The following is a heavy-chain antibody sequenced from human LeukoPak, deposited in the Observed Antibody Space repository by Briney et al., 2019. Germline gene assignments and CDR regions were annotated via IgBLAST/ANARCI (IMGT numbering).Heavy chain of an antibody. D-gene: IGHD3-22*01. CDR2: IYYSGST. CDR3: ARDPSYYDSSGQMRFDY. J-gene: IGHJ4*02. CDR1: GFTLSSYN. V-gene: IGHV4-39*07. Sequence: GSLRLSCVASGFTLSSYNMKWVRQPPGKGLEWIGSIYYSGSTYYNPSLRSRVTISVDTSKNQFSLKLSSVTAADTAVYYCARDPSYYDSSGQMRFDYWGQGTLVTVSS.